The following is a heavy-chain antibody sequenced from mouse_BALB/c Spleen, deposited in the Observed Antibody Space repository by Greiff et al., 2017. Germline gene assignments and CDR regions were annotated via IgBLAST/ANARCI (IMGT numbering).Heavy chain of an antibody. J-gene: IGHJ4*01. CDR3: ARSNYYGSSLYYAMDY. Sequence: EVMLVESGGGLVQPGGSRKLSCAASGFTFSSFGMHWVRQAPEKGLEWVAYISSGSSTIYYADTVKGRFTISRDNPKNTLFLQMTSLRSEDTAMYYCARSNYYGSSLYYAMDYWGQGTSVTVSS. D-gene: IGHD1-1*01. V-gene: IGHV5-17*02. CDR1: GFTFSSFG. CDR2: ISSGSSTI.